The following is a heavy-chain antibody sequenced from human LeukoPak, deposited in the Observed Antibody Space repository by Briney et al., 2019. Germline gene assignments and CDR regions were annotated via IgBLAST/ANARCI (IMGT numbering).Heavy chain of an antibody. Sequence: ASVKASCKASGGTFSSYAISWVRQTPGQGLEWMGRIIPILGIANYAQKFQGRVTITADKSTSTAYMELSSLRSEDTAVYYCASISYGDYGLDYWGQGTLVTVSS. CDR2: IIPILGIA. J-gene: IGHJ4*02. CDR1: GGTFSSYA. V-gene: IGHV1-69*04. CDR3: ASISYGDYGLDY. D-gene: IGHD4-17*01.